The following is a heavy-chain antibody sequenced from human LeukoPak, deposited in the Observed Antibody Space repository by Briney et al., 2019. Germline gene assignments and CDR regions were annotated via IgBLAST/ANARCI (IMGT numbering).Heavy chain of an antibody. CDR1: GFTFSSYW. J-gene: IGHJ6*02. V-gene: IGHV4-39*01. CDR3: VSHPYSSYYYHMDV. Sequence: PGGSLRLSCAASGFTFSSYWMSWVRQAPGKGLEWIRSVDYTGITSHSPSLKSRVTISVDTSKNQFSLKVSSVSAADTGVYYCVSHPYSSYYYHMDVWGRGTTVTVSS. CDR2: VDYTGIT. D-gene: IGHD5-18*01.